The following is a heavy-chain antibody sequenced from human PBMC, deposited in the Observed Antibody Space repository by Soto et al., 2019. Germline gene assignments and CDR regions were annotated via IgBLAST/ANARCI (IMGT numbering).Heavy chain of an antibody. V-gene: IGHV4-59*01. CDR2: IYYLGST. J-gene: IGHJ4*02. CDR3: ASNWYAGYGNPGPAD. D-gene: IGHD3-9*01. Sequence: SETLSLTCSVSGGSMSGYFWCWIRQCPGKGLEWVGYIYYLGSTDSNPSLTSRVTISVATSKWQFSLWLTSVTAADTAAYYCASNWYAGYGNPGPADWGPGTQVTVSS. CDR1: GGSMSGYF.